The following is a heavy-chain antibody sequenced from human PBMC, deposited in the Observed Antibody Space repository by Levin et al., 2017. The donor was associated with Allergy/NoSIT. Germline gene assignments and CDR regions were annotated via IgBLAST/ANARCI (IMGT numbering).Heavy chain of an antibody. Sequence: GESLKISCAASGFTFSDYYMSWIRQAPGKGLEWVSYISSSGSTIYYADSVKGRFTISRDNAKNSLYLQMNSLRAEDTAVYYCASPSPYYYDTHAFDIWGQGTMVTVSS. V-gene: IGHV3-11*01. CDR2: ISSSGSTI. CDR1: GFTFSDYY. J-gene: IGHJ3*02. CDR3: ASPSPYYYDTHAFDI. D-gene: IGHD3-22*01.